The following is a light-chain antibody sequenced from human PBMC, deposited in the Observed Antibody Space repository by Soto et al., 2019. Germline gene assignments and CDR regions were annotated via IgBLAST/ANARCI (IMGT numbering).Light chain of an antibody. V-gene: IGKV1-39*01. CDR2: ASS. CDR3: QQSYSTLGYT. CDR1: QSISKY. J-gene: IGKJ2*01. Sequence: DIQMTQSPSSLSASVGDRVTITCRASQSISKYLNWYQQKPGKAPKLLLFASSSLQSGVPSRFRGSGSGTDFTLTISRLQPEDFATYYCQQSYSTLGYTFGQGTKLEIK.